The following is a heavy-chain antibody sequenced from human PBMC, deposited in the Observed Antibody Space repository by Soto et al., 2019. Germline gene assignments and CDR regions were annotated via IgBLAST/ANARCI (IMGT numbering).Heavy chain of an antibody. V-gene: IGHV3-23*01. J-gene: IGHJ4*02. D-gene: IGHD3-16*01. CDR1: GLTFQNHA. CDR3: ARDPRVASRSYYFDY. CDR2: VSGNSGST. Sequence: GGSLRLSCTASGLTFQNHAMSWVRQAPGKGLEWVSVVSGNSGSTYYADSVRGRFTISRDNSKNTLYLQMNSLRAEDTALYYCARDPRVASRSYYFDYWGQGALVTV.